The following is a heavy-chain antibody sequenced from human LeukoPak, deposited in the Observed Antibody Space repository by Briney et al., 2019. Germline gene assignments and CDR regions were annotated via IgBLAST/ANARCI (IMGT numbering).Heavy chain of an antibody. D-gene: IGHD2-15*01. CDR3: SRGGYCSGGSCRCGMDV. Sequence: PGRSLRLSCAASGFTFSSYAMHWVRQAPGKGLEWVAVISYDGSNKYYADSVKGRFTISRDNSKNTLYLQMNSLRAEDTAVYYCSRGGYCSGGSCRCGMDVWGKGTTVTVSS. CDR2: ISYDGSNK. V-gene: IGHV3-30*04. J-gene: IGHJ6*04. CDR1: GFTFSSYA.